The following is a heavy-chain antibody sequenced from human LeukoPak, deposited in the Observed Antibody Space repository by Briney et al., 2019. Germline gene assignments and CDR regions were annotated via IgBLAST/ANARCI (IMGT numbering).Heavy chain of an antibody. CDR1: GDSISSWY. D-gene: IGHD3-22*01. J-gene: IGHJ4*02. CDR3: AETYYYDSKQD. Sequence: SETLSLTCTVSGDSISSWYWSWIRQPPGKGLEWIGEINHSGSTNYNPSLKSRVTISVDTSKNQFSLKLSSVTAADTAVYYCAETYYYDSKQDWGQGTLVTVSS. V-gene: IGHV4-34*01. CDR2: INHSGST.